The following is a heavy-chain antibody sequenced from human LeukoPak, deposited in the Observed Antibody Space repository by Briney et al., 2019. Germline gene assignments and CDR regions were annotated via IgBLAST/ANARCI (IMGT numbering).Heavy chain of an antibody. Sequence: PGGSLRLSCAASGFTVSSNYKCWVCQAQRKGLGWDSVTYSGGSAYYANSAKGRFPISRANAKTSLHLQLNRLSAEATAVSYFAGARQATVTTGFDERVEGT. J-gene: IGHJ4*02. CDR3: AGARQATVTTGFDE. D-gene: IGHD4-17*01. V-gene: IGHV3-66*01. CDR1: GFTVSSNY. CDR2: TYSGGSA.